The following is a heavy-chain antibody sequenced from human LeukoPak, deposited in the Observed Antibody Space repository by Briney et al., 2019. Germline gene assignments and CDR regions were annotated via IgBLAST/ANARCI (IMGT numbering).Heavy chain of an antibody. CDR3: ARMWGEENDAFDI. CDR2: ISTSSTYT. V-gene: IGHV3-11*03. CDR1: GFTFSDYY. D-gene: IGHD3-10*01. Sequence: GGSLRLSCAASGFTFSDYYMSWIRQAPGKGLEWVSYISTSSTYTNYADSVKGRFTISRDNAKNSLYLQMNSLRAEDTAVYYCARMWGEENDAFDIWGQWTLVTVSS. J-gene: IGHJ3*02.